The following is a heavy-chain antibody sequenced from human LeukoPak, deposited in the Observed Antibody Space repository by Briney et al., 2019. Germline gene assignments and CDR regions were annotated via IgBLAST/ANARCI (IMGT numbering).Heavy chain of an antibody. CDR2: IIPIFGTA. CDR1: GGTFSSYA. V-gene: IGHV1-69*13. Sequence: GASVKVSCKASGGTFSSYAISWVRQAPGQGLEWIGGIIPIFGTANYAQKFQGRVTITADESTSTAYMELSSLRSEDTAVYYCARSLTYCGGDRYGFQHWGQGTLVTVSS. CDR3: ARSLTYCGGDRYGFQH. J-gene: IGHJ1*01. D-gene: IGHD2-21*02.